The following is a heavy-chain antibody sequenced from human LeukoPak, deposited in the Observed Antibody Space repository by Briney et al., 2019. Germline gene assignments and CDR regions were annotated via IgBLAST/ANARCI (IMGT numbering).Heavy chain of an antibody. CDR1: GITVSTNY. CDR3: ARDIAAAGTFDY. CDR2: ISSSSSYI. D-gene: IGHD6-13*01. Sequence: PGGSLRLSCAASGITVSTNYMSWVRQAPGKGLEWVSSISSSSSYIYYADSVKGRFTISRDNAKNSLYLQMNSLRAEDTAVYYCARDIAAAGTFDYWGQGTLVTVSS. J-gene: IGHJ4*02. V-gene: IGHV3-21*01.